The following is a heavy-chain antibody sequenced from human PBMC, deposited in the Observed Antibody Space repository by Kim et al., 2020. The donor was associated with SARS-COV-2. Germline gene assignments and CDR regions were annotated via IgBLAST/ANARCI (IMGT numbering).Heavy chain of an antibody. CDR3: AREAPRVLLHYYGSGSYYDC. J-gene: IGHJ4*02. CDR2: INHSGSP. V-gene: IGHV4-34*01. Sequence: SETLSLTCAVYGGSFSGYYWSWIRQPPGKGLEWIGEINHSGSPNYNPSLKSRVTISVDTSKNQFSLKLSSVTAADTAVYCCAREAPRVLLHYYGSGSYYDCWGQGTLVTVSS. CDR1: GGSFSGYY. D-gene: IGHD3-10*01.